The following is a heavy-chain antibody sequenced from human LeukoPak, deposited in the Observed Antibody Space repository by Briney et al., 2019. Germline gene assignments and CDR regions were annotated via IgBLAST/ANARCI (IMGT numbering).Heavy chain of an antibody. CDR2: INPNSGGT. Sequence: GASVKVSCKASGYTFTGYYMHWVRQAPGQGLEWMGWINPNSGGTNYAQKFQGRVTMTRDTSISTAYMELSRLRSDDTAVYYCARDRVLLWFGEPHPPVYWGQATLVTVSS. V-gene: IGHV1-2*02. D-gene: IGHD3-10*01. J-gene: IGHJ4*02. CDR3: ARDRVLLWFGEPHPPVY. CDR1: GYTFTGYY.